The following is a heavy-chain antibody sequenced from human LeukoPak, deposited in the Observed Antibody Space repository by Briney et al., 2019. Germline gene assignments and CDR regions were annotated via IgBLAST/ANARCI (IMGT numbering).Heavy chain of an antibody. J-gene: IGHJ5*02. D-gene: IGHD3-3*01. CDR2: ISSSAIII. V-gene: IGHV3-11*04. CDR3: VRLLGDFWSHYWFDP. CDR1: GFTFSDYY. Sequence: PGGSLRLSCAASGFTFSDYYMGWIRQAPGRGLEWVSYISSSAIIIYYADSVKGRFTISRDNAKNSLSLQMNSLRAEDTAVYFCVRLLGDFWSHYWFDPWGQGTLVTVSS.